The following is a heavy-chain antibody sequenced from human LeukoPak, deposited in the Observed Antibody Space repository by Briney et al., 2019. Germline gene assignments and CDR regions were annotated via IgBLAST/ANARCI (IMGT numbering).Heavy chain of an antibody. D-gene: IGHD6-19*01. CDR2: IKSRGGST. J-gene: IGHJ6*02. CDR3: ARDRESSGFFSYYYGMDV. Sequence: ASVKVSCKASGYTFNTDYFHWVRQAPGQGLEWMGIIKSRGGSTTYAQKFQGRVTMTTDTSTSTVYMDLSSLTYEDTAVYYCARDRESSGFFSYYYGMDVWGQGTTVTVS. V-gene: IGHV1-46*02. CDR1: GYTFNTDY.